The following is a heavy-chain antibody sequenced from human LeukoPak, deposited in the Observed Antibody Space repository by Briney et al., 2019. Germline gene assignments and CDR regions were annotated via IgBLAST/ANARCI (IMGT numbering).Heavy chain of an antibody. CDR2: ISSSSSYI. CDR3: ARDSGGIRGPEKGGGYFDY. Sequence: PGGSLRLSCAASRFTFSSYSMNWVRQAPGKGLEWVSSISSSSSYIYYADSVKGRFTISRDNAKNSLYLQMNSLRAEDTAVDYCARDSGGIRGPEKGGGYFDYWGQGTLVTVSS. CDR1: RFTFSSYS. V-gene: IGHV3-21*01. D-gene: IGHD4-17*01. J-gene: IGHJ4*02.